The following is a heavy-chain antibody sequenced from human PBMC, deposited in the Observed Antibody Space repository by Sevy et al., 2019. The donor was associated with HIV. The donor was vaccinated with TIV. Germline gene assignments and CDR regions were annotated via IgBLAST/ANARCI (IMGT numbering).Heavy chain of an antibody. CDR1: GGTIVSSGHY. D-gene: IGHD5-12*01. CDR3: AREAGGYDYDYGMDV. V-gene: IGHV4-39*02. Sequence: SETLSLTCSVSGGTIVSSGHYWGWIRQTPGKGLEWIGSIYYNGHTYYSPSLKSRLTISIDTSKYQFSLNLSSVTAADTAIYFCAREAGGYDYDYGMDVWGQGTTVTVSS. J-gene: IGHJ6*02. CDR2: IYYNGHT.